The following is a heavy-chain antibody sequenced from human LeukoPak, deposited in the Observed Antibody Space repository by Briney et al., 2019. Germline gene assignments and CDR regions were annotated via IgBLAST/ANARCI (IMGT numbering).Heavy chain of an antibody. Sequence: TPSETLSLTCTVSGGSVSSGDYYWSWIRQPPGKGLEWIGYIYYSGSTYYNPSLKSRVTISVDTSKNQFSLKLSSVTAADTAVYYCARGIVVVPAARGVGAFDIWGQGTMVTVSS. CDR1: GGSVSSGDYY. V-gene: IGHV4-30-4*01. J-gene: IGHJ3*02. CDR3: ARGIVVVPAARGVGAFDI. CDR2: IYYSGST. D-gene: IGHD2-2*01.